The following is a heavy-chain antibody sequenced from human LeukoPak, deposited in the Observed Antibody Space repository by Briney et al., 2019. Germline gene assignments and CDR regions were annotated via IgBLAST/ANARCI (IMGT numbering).Heavy chain of an antibody. Sequence: ASVKVSCKASGYTFTGYYMHWVRQAPGQGLEWMGRINHNSGGTNYAQKCQGRVTMTRDTSISTGYMELSRLRSDDTAVYYCARDIATYYDSSGYHSVNFDYWGQGTLVTVSS. V-gene: IGHV1-2*06. CDR2: INHNSGGT. D-gene: IGHD3-22*01. CDR1: GYTFTGYY. J-gene: IGHJ4*02. CDR3: ARDIATYYDSSGYHSVNFDY.